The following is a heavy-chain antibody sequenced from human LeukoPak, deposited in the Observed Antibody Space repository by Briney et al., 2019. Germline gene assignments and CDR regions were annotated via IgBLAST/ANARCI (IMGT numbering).Heavy chain of an antibody. CDR2: IWSDGSSK. V-gene: IGHV3-33*01. J-gene: IGHJ4*02. Sequence: PGGSLRLSCAASGFXFSSYGIHWVRQAPGKGLEWVAVIWSDGSSKYYADSVKGRFTISRDNSKNTLYLQVNSLRAEDTAVYYCARAPRDSSGWYPFDYWGQGTLVTVSS. CDR1: GFXFSSYG. D-gene: IGHD6-19*01. CDR3: ARAPRDSSGWYPFDY.